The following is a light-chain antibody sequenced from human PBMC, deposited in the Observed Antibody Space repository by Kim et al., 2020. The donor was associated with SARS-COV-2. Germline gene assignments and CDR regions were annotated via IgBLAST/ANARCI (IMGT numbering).Light chain of an antibody. CDR3: QQYNSYPWT. CDR2: KAS. J-gene: IGKJ1*01. V-gene: IGKV1-5*03. CDR1: QSISGW. Sequence: AAEGGSVTIPCRASQSISGWLAWYQQKPGKAPKLLIYKASSLESGVPSRFSGSGSGTEFTLTVSSLQPDDFATYYCQQYNSYPWTFGQGTKVDIK.